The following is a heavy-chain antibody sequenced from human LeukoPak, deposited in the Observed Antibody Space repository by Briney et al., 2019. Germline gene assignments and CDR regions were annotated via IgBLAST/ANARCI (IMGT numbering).Heavy chain of an antibody. CDR1: GYTFTSYG. CDR3: ARAKGDYYDSNDVGFDY. CDR2: ISAYNGNT. D-gene: IGHD3-22*01. Sequence: GASVKVSCKASGYTFTSYGISWVRQAPGQGLEWMGWISAYNGNTNYAQKLQGRVTMTTDTSTSTAYMELRSLRSDDTAVYYCARAKGDYYDSNDVGFDYWGQGTLVTVSS. V-gene: IGHV1-18*01. J-gene: IGHJ4*02.